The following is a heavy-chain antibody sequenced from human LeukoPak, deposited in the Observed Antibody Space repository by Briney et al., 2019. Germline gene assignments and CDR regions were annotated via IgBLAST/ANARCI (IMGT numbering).Heavy chain of an antibody. CDR1: GFTFSSYS. CDR3: ARDLQDIGEVYGMDV. Sequence: GGSLRLSCAASGFTFSSYSMNWVRQAPGKGLEWVSSISSSSSYIYYADSVKGRFTISRDNAKNSLYLQMNSLRAEDTAVYYCARDLQDIGEVYGMDVWGKGTTVTVSS. D-gene: IGHD2-15*01. CDR2: ISSSSSYI. J-gene: IGHJ6*04. V-gene: IGHV3-21*01.